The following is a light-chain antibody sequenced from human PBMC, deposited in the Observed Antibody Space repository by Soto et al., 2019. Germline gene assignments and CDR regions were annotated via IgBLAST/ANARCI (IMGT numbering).Light chain of an antibody. V-gene: IGLV3-21*02. CDR3: HVWDSSSEHV. CDR1: NIGSKS. Sequence: SYVLTQPPSVSVAPGQTARITCGGNNIGSKSVHWYPQKPGQAPVLVVDDDSDRPSGIPERFSGSNSGKTATLTISRVEAGDEADYFCHVWDSSSEHVFGTGTKVTVL. J-gene: IGLJ1*01. CDR2: DDS.